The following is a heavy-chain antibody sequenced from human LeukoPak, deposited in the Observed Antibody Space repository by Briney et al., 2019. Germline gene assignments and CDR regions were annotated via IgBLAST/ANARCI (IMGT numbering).Heavy chain of an antibody. J-gene: IGHJ4*02. CDR2: IISDGSTT. CDR3: ARGHVPGSDRHWDY. CDR1: GFTFSSHW. Sequence: GGSLRLSCAASGFTFSSHWMHRVRQAPGKGLVWVSRIISDGSTTNYADSVKGRFTIFRDNAKNTLYLQMSSLRAEDTAIYYCARGHVPGSDRHWDYWGQGALVTVSS. V-gene: IGHV3-74*01. D-gene: IGHD3-10*01.